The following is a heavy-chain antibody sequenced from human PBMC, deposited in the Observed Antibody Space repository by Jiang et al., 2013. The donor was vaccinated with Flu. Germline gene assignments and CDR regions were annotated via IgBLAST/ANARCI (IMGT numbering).Heavy chain of an antibody. CDR1: GYIFTNYW. J-gene: IGHJ4*02. CDR3: ARFSRGITEYYFDF. V-gene: IGHV5-51*03. D-gene: IGHD2/OR15-2a*01. Sequence: SGAEVKEPGESLKISCKASGYIFTNYWIGWVRQVPGKGLEWMGIIYPGDSDVRYSPSFQGQVTISADKSITTAFLHWSNLKASDTAMYYCARFSRGITEYYFDFWGQGTLVTVSS. CDR2: IYPGDSDV.